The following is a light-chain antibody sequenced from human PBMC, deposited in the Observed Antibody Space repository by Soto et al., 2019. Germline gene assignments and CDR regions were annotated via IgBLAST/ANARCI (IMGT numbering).Light chain of an antibody. Sequence: DIQMTQSPSTLSASVGDRVTITCRASQSISTYLAWYQQKPGKAPNLLIYKASSLESGVPSRFSGNGSGTDFTLTISSLQPDDFATYYCQQYNRYSTFGQGTKVEIK. CDR2: KAS. CDR3: QQYNRYST. CDR1: QSISTY. J-gene: IGKJ1*01. V-gene: IGKV1-5*03.